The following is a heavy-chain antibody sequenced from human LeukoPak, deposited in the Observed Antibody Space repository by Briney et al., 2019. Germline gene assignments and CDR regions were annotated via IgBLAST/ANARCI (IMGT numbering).Heavy chain of an antibody. J-gene: IGHJ4*02. CDR1: GFTFSDYS. V-gene: IGHV3-48*04. Sequence: GGSLRLSCAASGFTFSDYSMNWVRQAPGKGLEWVSYISTSSSTIYYADSVKGRFTISRDNAKNSLYLQMNSLRAEDTAAYYCARGRPGFYFDYWGQGTLVTVSS. D-gene: IGHD6-25*01. CDR2: ISTSSSTI. CDR3: ARGRPGFYFDY.